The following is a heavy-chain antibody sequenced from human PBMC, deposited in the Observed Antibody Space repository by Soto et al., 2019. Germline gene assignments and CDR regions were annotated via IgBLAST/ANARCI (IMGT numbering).Heavy chain of an antibody. CDR3: ARLGVAGTEAFDI. CDR2: ISWDGGST. D-gene: IGHD6-19*01. CDR1: GFTFDDYT. Sequence: GGSLRLSCAASGFTFDDYTMHWVRQAPGKGLEWVSLISWDGGSTYYADSVKGRFTISRDNSKNSLYLQMNSLRTEDTALYYWARLGVAGTEAFDIWGQGTMVTVSS. J-gene: IGHJ3*02. V-gene: IGHV3-43*01.